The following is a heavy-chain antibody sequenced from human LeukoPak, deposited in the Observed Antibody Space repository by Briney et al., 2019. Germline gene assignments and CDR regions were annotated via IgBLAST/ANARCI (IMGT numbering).Heavy chain of an antibody. CDR3: VKNSGWYCLDY. V-gene: IGHV3-7*03. Sequence: GGPLRLSCEASGFSFSNYWMTWVRQAPGKGLEWVADINQNGGQSYYVDSVKGRFTLSRDNAKNSLFLQLNSLRAEDTAVYYCVKNSGWYCLDYWGQGITVIVSS. CDR2: INQNGGQS. J-gene: IGHJ4*02. D-gene: IGHD6-13*01. CDR1: GFSFSNYW.